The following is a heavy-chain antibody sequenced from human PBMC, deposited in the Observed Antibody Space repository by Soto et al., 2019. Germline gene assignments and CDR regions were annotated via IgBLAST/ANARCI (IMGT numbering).Heavy chain of an antibody. V-gene: IGHV4-39*01. J-gene: IGHJ4*02. D-gene: IGHD3-9*01. CDR2: IYYNGDT. Sequence: ETLSLTCTVSGDSITSSVYYWDWIRQPPGKGLEWIGSIYYNGDTYYNPSLKSRVTISVHTSKNQFSLKLMSLSAADTAVYYCGRLEGLATISYYFDYWGQGALVTVSS. CDR3: GRLEGLATISYYFDY. CDR1: GDSITSSVYY.